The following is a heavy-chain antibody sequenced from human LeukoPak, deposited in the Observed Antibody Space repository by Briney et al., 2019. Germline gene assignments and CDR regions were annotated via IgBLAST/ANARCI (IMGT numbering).Heavy chain of an antibody. Sequence: PGGSLRLSCAASGFTFDDYAMHWVRQAPGKGLEWVSGISWNSGSIGYADSVKGRFTISRDNAKNSLYLQMNSLRAEDTALYYCAKDMVAVAGTDLEQGLDYWGQGTLVTVSS. V-gene: IGHV3-9*01. D-gene: IGHD6-19*01. CDR2: ISWNSGSI. CDR3: AKDMVAVAGTDLEQGLDY. CDR1: GFTFDDYA. J-gene: IGHJ4*02.